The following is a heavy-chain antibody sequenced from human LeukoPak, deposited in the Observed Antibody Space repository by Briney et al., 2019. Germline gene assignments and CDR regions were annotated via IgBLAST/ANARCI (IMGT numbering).Heavy chain of an antibody. CDR3: AREGTWSYYYDY. Sequence: GGSLRLSCAASGFTVRSNYMNWVRQAPGKGLEWVSVIYSGGSTYYADSVKGRFTISRDNSKNTLYLQVNSLRAEDTAVYYCAREGTWSYYYDYWGQGTLVTVSP. CDR2: IYSGGST. CDR1: GFTVRSNY. D-gene: IGHD1-26*01. V-gene: IGHV3-66*01. J-gene: IGHJ4*02.